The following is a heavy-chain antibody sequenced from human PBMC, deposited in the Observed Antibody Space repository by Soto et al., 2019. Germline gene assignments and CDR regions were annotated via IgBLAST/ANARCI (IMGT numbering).Heavy chain of an antibody. Sequence: QVQLVESGGGVVQPGRSLRLSCAASGFTFSSYAMHWVRQAPGKGLEWVAVISYDGSNKYYADSVKGRFTISRDNSKNXLYLQMNSLRAEDTAVYYCARVNYDFWSGYGPPDYWGQGTLVTVSS. D-gene: IGHD3-3*01. CDR1: GFTFSSYA. J-gene: IGHJ4*02. V-gene: IGHV3-30-3*01. CDR2: ISYDGSNK. CDR3: ARVNYDFWSGYGPPDY.